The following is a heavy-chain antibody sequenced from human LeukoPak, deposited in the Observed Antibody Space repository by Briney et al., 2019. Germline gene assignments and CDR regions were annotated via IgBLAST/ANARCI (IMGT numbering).Heavy chain of an antibody. CDR1: GFTFSDYS. D-gene: IGHD2-2*01. J-gene: IGHJ4*02. Sequence: GGSLRLSCAASGFTFSDYSMNWVRQAPGKGLKWISYVGISSGNTKYADSVKGRFTISGDSAKNSVFLQMNSLRVEDTAVYYCARDHRYAFDNWGQGTLVTVSS. CDR2: VGISSGNT. V-gene: IGHV3-48*04. CDR3: ARDHRYAFDN.